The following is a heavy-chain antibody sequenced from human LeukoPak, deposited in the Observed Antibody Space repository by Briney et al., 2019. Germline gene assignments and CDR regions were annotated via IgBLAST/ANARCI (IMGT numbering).Heavy chain of an antibody. V-gene: IGHV3-48*04. CDR1: GFTFSSYW. J-gene: IGHJ5*02. CDR3: ARDGSYSQGLDP. Sequence: GGSLRLSCAASGFTFSSYWMNWVRQAPGKGLEWVAYISASGATIYYADSVKGRFTLSRDNGKKSLYLDMNSLRVEDTAVYFCARDGSYSQGLDPWGQGTLVTVSS. CDR2: ISASGATI. D-gene: IGHD2-21*01.